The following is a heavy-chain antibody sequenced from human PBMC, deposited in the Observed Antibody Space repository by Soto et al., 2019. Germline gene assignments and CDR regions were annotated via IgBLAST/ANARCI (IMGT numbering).Heavy chain of an antibody. J-gene: IGHJ4*02. D-gene: IGHD3-22*01. Sequence: PGGSLRLSCAASGFTFSDSYMSWVRQAPGKGLEWVSYISTSGYTIKYADSVKGRFTISRDNAKSFMYLQMNSLRVEDTAVYYCARGRSSHDSRNYYKFDYWGQGTQLTVSS. CDR2: ISTSGYTI. V-gene: IGHV3-11*01. CDR3: ARGRSSHDSRNYYKFDY. CDR1: GFTFSDSY.